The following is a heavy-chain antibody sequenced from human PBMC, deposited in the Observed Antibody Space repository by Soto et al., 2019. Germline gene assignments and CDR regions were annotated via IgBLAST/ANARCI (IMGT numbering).Heavy chain of an antibody. D-gene: IGHD1-26*01. V-gene: IGHV3-15*01. CDR1: GIDFTYAW. J-gene: IGHJ3*02. CDR2: IKSKASGGSI. CDR3: TLIGRRPPNAAFAT. Sequence: EVQLVESGGGLVNPGGSLRLSCEVSGIDFTYAWMTWVRQAPGRGLECIGRIKSKASGGSIDYAAPVKGRFTISRDDSRSMLYLQMNSLISEDTGVYYCTLIGRRPPNAAFATWGRGTGVTVSS.